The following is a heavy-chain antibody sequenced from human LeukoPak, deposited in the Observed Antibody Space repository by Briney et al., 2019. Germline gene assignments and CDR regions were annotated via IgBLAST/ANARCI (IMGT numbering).Heavy chain of an antibody. D-gene: IGHD5-24*01. J-gene: IGHJ5*02. Sequence: PGGSLRFSCAASGFTFSSYAMHWVRQAPGKGLEWVAVISYDGSNKYYADSVKGRFTISRDNSKNTLYLQMNSLRAEDTAVYYCARRMAMYNWFDPWGQGTLVTVSS. CDR3: ARRMAMYNWFDP. CDR1: GFTFSSYA. V-gene: IGHV3-30-3*01. CDR2: ISYDGSNK.